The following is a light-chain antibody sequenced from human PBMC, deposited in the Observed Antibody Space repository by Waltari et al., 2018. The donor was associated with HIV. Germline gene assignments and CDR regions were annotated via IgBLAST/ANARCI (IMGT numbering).Light chain of an antibody. Sequence: QSVLTPPTSVSGTPGQRLTISCSGSRSNIGSTTVTWYQQLPGTAPKLLIFSYNHRPSGVPDRFSGSKSGTSASLAISGLQSEDEADYYCAAWDDSLNGVIFGGGTKLTVL. V-gene: IGLV1-44*01. J-gene: IGLJ2*01. CDR1: RSNIGSTT. CDR3: AAWDDSLNGVI. CDR2: SYN.